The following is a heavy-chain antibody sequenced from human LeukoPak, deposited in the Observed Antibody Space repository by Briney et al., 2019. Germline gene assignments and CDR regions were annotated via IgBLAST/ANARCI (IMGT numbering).Heavy chain of an antibody. D-gene: IGHD3-10*01. CDR2: FDPEDGET. J-gene: IGHJ4*02. Sequence: GASVKVSCKVSGYTLTELSMHWVRQAPGKGLEWMGGFDPEDGETIYAQKFQGRVTMTEDTSTDTAYMELSSLRSEDTAVYYCATGGHYGSGSYPTFDYWGQGTLDTVSS. V-gene: IGHV1-24*01. CDR3: ATGGHYGSGSYPTFDY. CDR1: GYTLTELS.